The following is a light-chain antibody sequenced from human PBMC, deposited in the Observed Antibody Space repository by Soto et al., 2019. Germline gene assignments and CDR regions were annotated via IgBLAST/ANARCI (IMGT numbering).Light chain of an antibody. Sequence: QAVVTQPPSASGTPGQRVTIACSGSSTNIESNFVYWYQQLPGAAPKFLIHSDNQRPSGVPDRFSGSKSGTSASLAISGLRSENEADYYCATWDDTLNAWLCGGGTKLTV. CDR1: STNIESNF. J-gene: IGLJ3*02. CDR3: ATWDDTLNAWL. CDR2: SDN. V-gene: IGLV1-47*02.